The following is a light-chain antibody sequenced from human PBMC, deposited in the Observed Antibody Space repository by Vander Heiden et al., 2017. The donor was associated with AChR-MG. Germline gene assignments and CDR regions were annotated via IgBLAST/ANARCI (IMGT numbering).Light chain of an antibody. CDR3: QQHGSSLLT. J-gene: IGKJ4*01. Sequence: EIVLTQSPGTLSLSPGEGTTLSCRASQSISSSYLAWYQQKPGQAPRLLIYGTSRRATGIPDRFSGSGSGTDFTLTISRLEPEDFAVYYCQQHGSSLLTFGGGTKVEIK. CDR1: QSISSSY. CDR2: GTS. V-gene: IGKV3-20*01.